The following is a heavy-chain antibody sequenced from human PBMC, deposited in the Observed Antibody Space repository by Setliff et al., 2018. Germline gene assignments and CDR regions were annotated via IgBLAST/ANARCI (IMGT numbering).Heavy chain of an antibody. CDR3: AKDEGSGYSSSWEDYYGMDV. CDR1: GFTFSSYA. D-gene: IGHD6-13*01. Sequence: RLSCAASGFTFSSYAMSWVRQAPGKGLEWVSAISGSGGSTYYADSVKGRFTISRDNSKNTLYLQINSLRAEDTAVYYCAKDEGSGYSSSWEDYYGMDVWGQGTTVTVSS. CDR2: ISGSGGST. V-gene: IGHV3-23*01. J-gene: IGHJ6*02.